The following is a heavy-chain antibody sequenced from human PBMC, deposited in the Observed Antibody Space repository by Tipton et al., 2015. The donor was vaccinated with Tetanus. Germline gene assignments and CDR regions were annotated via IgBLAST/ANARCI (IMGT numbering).Heavy chain of an antibody. CDR1: GGSVRNGDYS. J-gene: IGHJ4*02. V-gene: IGHV4-31*03. D-gene: IGHD2-2*01. CDR3: ASDPALMGNFDY. Sequence: TLSLTCSVSGGSVRNGDYSWNWIRQQPGKGLEWIGYIDYRGNTYYNPSLRRRVTFSFDTSENQFSLKLTSVTAADTAVYYCASDPALMGNFDYWGQGTLVTVSS. CDR2: IDYRGNT.